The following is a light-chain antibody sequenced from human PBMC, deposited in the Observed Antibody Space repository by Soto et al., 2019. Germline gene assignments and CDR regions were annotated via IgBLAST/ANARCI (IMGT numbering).Light chain of an antibody. J-gene: IGKJ5*01. Sequence: DIQMTQSPSSLSASVVDRVTITCLASQGISTYLNWYQQKPGKAPNLLIYAASGLQSGVPSRFSGSGSGTDFTLTISSLQPEDFATYYCQQSYRTPITFGQGTRLEIK. CDR1: QGISTY. CDR2: AAS. CDR3: QQSYRTPIT. V-gene: IGKV1-39*01.